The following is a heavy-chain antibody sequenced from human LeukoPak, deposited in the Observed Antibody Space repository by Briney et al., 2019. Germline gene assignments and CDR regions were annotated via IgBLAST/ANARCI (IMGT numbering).Heavy chain of an antibody. J-gene: IGHJ4*02. CDR1: GFTFSSYG. CDR3: ARETAHLIQLWTSEFDY. CDR2: ISYDGSNK. V-gene: IGHV3-30*03. D-gene: IGHD5-18*01. Sequence: GGSLRLSCAASGFTFSSYGMHWVRQAPGKGLEWVAVISYDGSNKYYADSVKGRVTISRDNSKNTLYLQMNSLRAEDTAVYYCARETAHLIQLWTSEFDYWGQGTLVTVSS.